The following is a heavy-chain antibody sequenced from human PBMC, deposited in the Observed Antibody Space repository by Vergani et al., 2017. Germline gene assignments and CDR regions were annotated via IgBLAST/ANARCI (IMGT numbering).Heavy chain of an antibody. CDR2: ISGSGGST. Sequence: EVQLLESGGGLVQPGGSLRLSCAASGFTFSSYAMSWVRQAPGKGLEWVSAISGSGGSTYYADSVKSRFTISRDNSKNTLYLQMNSLRAEDTAVYYCAARIVGAPRGVDYWGQGTLVTVSS. V-gene: IGHV3-23*01. J-gene: IGHJ4*02. D-gene: IGHD1-26*01. CDR1: GFTFSSYA. CDR3: AARIVGAPRGVDY.